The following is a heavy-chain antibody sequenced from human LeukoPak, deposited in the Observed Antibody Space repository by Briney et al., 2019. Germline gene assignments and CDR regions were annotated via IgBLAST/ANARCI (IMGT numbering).Heavy chain of an antibody. CDR2: IYYSGST. J-gene: IGHJ4*02. Sequence: PSETLSLTCAVYGGSFSNYYWSWIRRHPGKGLEWIGYIYYSGSTYYNPSLKSRVTISVDTSKNQFSLKLSSVTAADTAVYYCATFPRIAVAGHSDYWGQGTLVTVSS. D-gene: IGHD6-19*01. CDR1: GGSFSNYY. V-gene: IGHV4-59*06. CDR3: ATFPRIAVAGHSDY.